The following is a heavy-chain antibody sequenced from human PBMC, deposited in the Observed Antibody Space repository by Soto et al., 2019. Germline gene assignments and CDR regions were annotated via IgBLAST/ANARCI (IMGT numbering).Heavy chain of an antibody. J-gene: IGHJ4*02. CDR3: ARVSILGYFDY. CDR2: INPSGGST. Sequence: QVQLVQSGAEVKKPGASVKVSCKASGYTFTSYYMHWVRQAPGQGLEWMGIINPSGGSTSYAQKSQGRVTMTRDTSTSTVYMELSSLRSEDTAVYYCARVSILGYFDYWGQGTLVTVSS. D-gene: IGHD7-27*01. CDR1: GYTFTSYY. V-gene: IGHV1-46*01.